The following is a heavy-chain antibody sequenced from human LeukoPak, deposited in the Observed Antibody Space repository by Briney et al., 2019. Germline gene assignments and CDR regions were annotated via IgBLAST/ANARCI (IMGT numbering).Heavy chain of an antibody. CDR1: GLSFSTYA. D-gene: IGHD2/OR15-2a*01. V-gene: IGHV3-23*01. Sequence: GGSLRLSCAASGLSFSTYAMTWLRQAPGKGLEWVSTTTDSGGSTHYADAVKGRFTMSRDNSKNTLYLQLNSLRAEDTAVYYCARDVSMNIGGSDCWGPGTLVTVSS. CDR2: TTDSGGST. J-gene: IGHJ4*02. CDR3: ARDVSMNIGGSDC.